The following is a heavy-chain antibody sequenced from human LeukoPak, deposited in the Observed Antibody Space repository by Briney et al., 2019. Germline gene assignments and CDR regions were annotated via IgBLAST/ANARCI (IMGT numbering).Heavy chain of an antibody. J-gene: IGHJ4*02. CDR1: GDSISSYY. V-gene: IGHV4-4*07. D-gene: IGHD6-19*01. CDR2: IYSSGTT. Sequence: PSETLSLTCTVSGDSISSYYWSWIRQPAGKGLEWIGRIYSSGTTNYNPSLKSRVTMSVDTSKNQFSLKLSSVTAADTAVYYCARGKVVAGTPGQNSWDYWGQGTLVTVSS. CDR3: ARGKVVAGTPGQNSWDY.